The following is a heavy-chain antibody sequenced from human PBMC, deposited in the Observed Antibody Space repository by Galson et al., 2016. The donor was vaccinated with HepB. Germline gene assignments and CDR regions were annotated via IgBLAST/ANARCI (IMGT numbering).Heavy chain of an antibody. CDR2: ISYVRSRQ. J-gene: IGHJ6*02. D-gene: IGHD2-15*01. Sequence: SLRLSCAASGFTFGSYGMHWVRQAPGEGLEWVAVISYVRSRQYYADSVRGRFTISRDNSKNTLFLQMNSLTVEDTAVYYCAKEASEYCSDGICFYYGMDVWGQGTTVTVSS. V-gene: IGHV3-30*18. CDR1: GFTFGSYG. CDR3: AKEASEYCSDGICFYYGMDV.